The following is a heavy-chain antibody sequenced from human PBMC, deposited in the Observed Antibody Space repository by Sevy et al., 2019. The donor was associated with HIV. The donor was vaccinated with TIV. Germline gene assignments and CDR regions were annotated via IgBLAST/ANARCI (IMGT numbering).Heavy chain of an antibody. D-gene: IGHD6-19*01. CDR1: GFTFSRYS. V-gene: IGHV3-48*02. J-gene: IGHJ4*02. CDR2: IGSTGPTI. CDR3: ARPGSGWFEFDS. Sequence: GGSLRLSCVASGFTFSRYSMNWVRQAPGKGLEWVSNIGSTGPTIYYADPVKGRFTISRDNAKNSLYLQMNSLREGDTAVYYCARPGSGWFEFDSWGQGTLVTVSS.